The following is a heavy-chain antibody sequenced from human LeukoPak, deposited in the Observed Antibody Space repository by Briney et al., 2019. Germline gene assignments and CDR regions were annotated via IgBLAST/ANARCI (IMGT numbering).Heavy chain of an antibody. V-gene: IGHV3-7*01. Sequence: GGSLRLSCAASEFSFSTYWMSWVRQAPGKGLEWVANIKEDGTEKYYVGSVKGRFTISRDNAKKSLYLQMNSLRDDDTAVYFCARSPAGDAWPPAYYMDVWGKGTMVTVSS. CDR2: IKEDGTEK. CDR1: EFSFSTYW. J-gene: IGHJ6*03. CDR3: ARSPAGDAWPPAYYMDV. D-gene: IGHD3-10*01.